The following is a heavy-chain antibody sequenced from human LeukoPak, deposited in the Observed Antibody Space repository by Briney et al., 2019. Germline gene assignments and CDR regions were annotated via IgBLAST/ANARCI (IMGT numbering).Heavy chain of an antibody. V-gene: IGHV1-8*01. D-gene: IGHD3-9*01. CDR2: MNPNSGNT. Sequence: ASVKVSCTASGYTFTSYDINWVRQATGQGLEWMGWMNPNSGNTGYAQKFQGRVTMTRNTSISTAYMELSSLRSEDTAVYYCARDGAGLYDILTGFYNYGMDVWGQGTTVTVSS. CDR1: GYTFTSYD. CDR3: ARDGAGLYDILTGFYNYGMDV. J-gene: IGHJ6*02.